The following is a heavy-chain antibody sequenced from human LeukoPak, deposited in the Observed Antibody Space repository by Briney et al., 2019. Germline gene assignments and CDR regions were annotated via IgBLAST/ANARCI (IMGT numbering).Heavy chain of an antibody. J-gene: IGHJ4*02. V-gene: IGHV4-39*07. CDR3: ARGGELLNY. D-gene: IGHD1-7*01. CDR2: IYYGGST. CDR1: GGSISSSSYY. Sequence: SETLSLTCTVSGGSISSSSYYWGWIRQPPGKGLEWIGSIYYGGSTYYNSSLKSRVTISVDISKNQFSLKVSPVTAADTAVYYCARGGELLNYLGQGTLVTVSS.